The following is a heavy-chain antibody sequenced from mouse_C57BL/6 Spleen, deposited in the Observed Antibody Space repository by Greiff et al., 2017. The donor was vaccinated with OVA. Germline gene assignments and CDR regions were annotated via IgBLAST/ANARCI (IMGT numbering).Heavy chain of an antibody. D-gene: IGHD2-1*01. CDR2: INPSSGYT. CDR3: ARSDYGNPFDY. Sequence: QVQLQQSGAELARPGASVKMSCKASGYTFTSYTMHWVKQRPGQGLEWIGYINPSSGYTKYNQKFKDKATLTADKSSSTAYMQLSSLTSEDSAVYYCARSDYGNPFDYWGQGTTLTVSS. V-gene: IGHV1-4*01. J-gene: IGHJ2*01. CDR1: GYTFTSYT.